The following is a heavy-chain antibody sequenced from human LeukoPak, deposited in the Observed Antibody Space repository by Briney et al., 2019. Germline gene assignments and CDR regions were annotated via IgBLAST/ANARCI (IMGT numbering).Heavy chain of an antibody. CDR3: ARGYCSGGSCSDAFDI. CDR1: GGSISSYY. V-gene: IGHV4-4*07. J-gene: IGHJ3*02. Sequence: PSETLSLTCTVSGGSISSYYWSWIRQPAGKGLEWIGRIYTSGSTNYNPSLKSRVTMSVDTSKNQFSLKLSSVTAADTAVYYCARGYCSGGSCSDAFDIWGQGTMVTVPS. D-gene: IGHD2-15*01. CDR2: IYTSGST.